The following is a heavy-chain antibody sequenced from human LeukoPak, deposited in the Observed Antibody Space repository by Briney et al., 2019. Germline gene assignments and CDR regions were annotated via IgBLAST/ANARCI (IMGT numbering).Heavy chain of an antibody. CDR1: GGTFSGYY. V-gene: IGHV1-2*02. D-gene: IGHD5-12*01. CDR3: ARLGYSGYDFHY. CDR2: INPNSGGT. J-gene: IGHJ4*02. Sequence: ASVKVSCKASGGTFSGYYMHWVRQAPGQGLEWMGWINPNSGGTNYAQKFQGRVTMTRDTSISTAYMELSRLRSDDTAVYYCARLGYSGYDFHYWGQGTLVTVSS.